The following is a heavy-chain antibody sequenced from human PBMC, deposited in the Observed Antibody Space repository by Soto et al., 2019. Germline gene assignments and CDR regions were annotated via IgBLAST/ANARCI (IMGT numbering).Heavy chain of an antibody. CDR2: INPNSGAT. CDR1: GYTFTGYF. CDR3: ARGGGTTLAPLP. V-gene: IGHV1-2*02. D-gene: IGHD3-16*01. Sequence: QVQLLQSGAEVKKPGASVKVSCKASGYTFTGYFMHWVRQAPGEGLEWMGWINPNSGATKYAPKFHGRVTMTRDTSNRTAYLELSRLTSDDTAIYYCARGGGTTLAPLPWGQGTPVTVSS. J-gene: IGHJ5*02.